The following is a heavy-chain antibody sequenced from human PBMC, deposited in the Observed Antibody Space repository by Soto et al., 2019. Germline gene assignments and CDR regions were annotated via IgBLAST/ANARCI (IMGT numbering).Heavy chain of an antibody. Sequence: DLVESGGGLVQPGVSLTLSCATSGFTFSDYAMHWVLQAPRKGLEWVSGISWNSGTIGYAEPVKGRFTISRDNAKNSLVLQMNSLRAEDTALYDCAKDIQLGIYYYFGMDVWGQGTTVTVSS. CDR2: ISWNSGTI. D-gene: IGHD3-16*01. CDR3: AKDIQLGIYYYFGMDV. J-gene: IGHJ6*02. V-gene: IGHV3-9*01. CDR1: GFTFSDYA.